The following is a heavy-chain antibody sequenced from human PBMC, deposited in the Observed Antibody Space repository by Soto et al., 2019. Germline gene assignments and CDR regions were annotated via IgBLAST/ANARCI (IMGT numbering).Heavy chain of an antibody. CDR2: IIPIFGTA. D-gene: IGHD2-2*01. J-gene: IGHJ4*02. CDR3: ASTRYCSSTSCLSQFDY. Sequence: QVQLVQSGAEVKKPGSSVKVSCKASGGTFSSYAISWVRQAPGQGLEWMGGIIPIFGTANYAQKFQGRVTITADESTSTAYRKLSSLRSEDTAVYYCASTRYCSSTSCLSQFDYWGQGTLVTVSS. V-gene: IGHV1-69*01. CDR1: GGTFSSYA.